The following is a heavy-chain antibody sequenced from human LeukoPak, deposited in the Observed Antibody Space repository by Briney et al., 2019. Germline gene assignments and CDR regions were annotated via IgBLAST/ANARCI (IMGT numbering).Heavy chain of an antibody. CDR3: ARDRLLFSVYSNPRFDY. D-gene: IGHD4-11*01. CDR2: ISAYNGNT. V-gene: IGHV1-18*01. CDR1: GYTFTSYG. J-gene: IGHJ4*02. Sequence: ASVKDSCKASGYTFTSYGISWVRQAPGQGLEWMGWISAYNGNTNYAQKLQGRVTMTTDTSTSTAYMELRSLRSDDTAVYYCARDRLLFSVYSNPRFDYWGQGTLVTVSS.